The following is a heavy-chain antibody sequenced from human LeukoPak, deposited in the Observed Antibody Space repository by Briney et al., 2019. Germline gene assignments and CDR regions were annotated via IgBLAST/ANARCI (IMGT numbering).Heavy chain of an antibody. J-gene: IGHJ4*02. CDR3: ARAADYGDYFHHFDY. D-gene: IGHD4-17*01. CDR2: IIPIFGTA. V-gene: IGHV1-69*13. CDR1: GGTFSSYA. Sequence: SVKASCKASGGTFSSYAISWVRQAPGQGLEWMGGIIPIFGTANYAQKFQGRVTITADESTSTAYMELSSLRSEDTAVYYCARAADYGDYFHHFDYWGQGTLVTVSS.